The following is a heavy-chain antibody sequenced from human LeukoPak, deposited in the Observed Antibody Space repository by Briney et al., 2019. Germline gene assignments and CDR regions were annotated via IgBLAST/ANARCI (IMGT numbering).Heavy chain of an antibody. D-gene: IGHD3-16*02. CDR2: IRYDGSNK. CDR3: AKSLLLRLGELSLYDY. CDR1: GFTFSSYG. Sequence: GGSLRLSCAASGFTFSSYGMHWVRQAPGKGLEWVAFIRYDGSNKYYADSVKGRFTISRDNSKNTLYLQMNSLRAEDTAVYYCAKSLLLRLGELSLYDYWGQGTLVTVSS. V-gene: IGHV3-30*02. J-gene: IGHJ4*02.